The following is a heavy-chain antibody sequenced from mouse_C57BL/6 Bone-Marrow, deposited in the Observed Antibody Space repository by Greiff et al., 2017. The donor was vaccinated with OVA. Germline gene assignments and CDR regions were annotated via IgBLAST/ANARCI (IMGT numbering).Heavy chain of an antibody. J-gene: IGHJ3*01. CDR2: IDPSDSST. V-gene: IGHV1-69*01. CDR3: AIKTSATVRAAPGWFAD. CDR1: GFTFTSYW. Sequence: QVQLQQPGAELVMPGASVKLSCKASGFTFTSYWMHWVKQRPGQGLEWIGEIDPSDSSTNYTPKFKGKSTLTVDTSSSTAYLQLSSLTSEDTAVLDSAIKTSATVRAAPGWFADWGQGTLVTVSA. D-gene: IGHD6-1*01.